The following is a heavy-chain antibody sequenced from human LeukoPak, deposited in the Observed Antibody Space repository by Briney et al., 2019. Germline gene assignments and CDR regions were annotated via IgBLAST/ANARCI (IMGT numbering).Heavy chain of an antibody. D-gene: IGHD3-22*01. J-gene: IGHJ4*02. V-gene: IGHV1-2*02. CDR2: INPNSGGT. CDR3: ASGDPITMKNFDY. Sequence: GASVKVSCKASGYTFTNYAMHWVRQAPGQGLEWMGWINPNSGGTNYAQKFQGRVTMTRDTSISTAYMELSRLRSDDTAVYYCASGDPITMKNFDYWGQGTLVTVSS. CDR1: GYTFTNYA.